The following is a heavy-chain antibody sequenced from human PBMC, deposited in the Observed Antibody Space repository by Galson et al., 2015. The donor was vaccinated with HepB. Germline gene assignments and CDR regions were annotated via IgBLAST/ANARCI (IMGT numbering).Heavy chain of an antibody. CDR3: ARDRGSYPGRLSWFDP. D-gene: IGHD1-26*01. CDR2: IIPILGIA. J-gene: IGHJ5*02. Sequence: SVKVSCKASGGTFSSYAISWVRQAPGQGLEWMGGIIPILGIANYAQKFQGRVTITADKSTSTAYMELSSLRSEDTAVYYCARDRGSYPGRLSWFDPWGQGTLVTVSS. V-gene: IGHV1-69*10. CDR1: GGTFSSYA.